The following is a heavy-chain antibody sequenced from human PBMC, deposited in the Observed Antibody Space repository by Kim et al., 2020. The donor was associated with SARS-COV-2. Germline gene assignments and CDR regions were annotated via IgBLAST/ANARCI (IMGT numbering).Heavy chain of an antibody. Sequence: GASLRLSCAASGFTFSSYAMSWVRQAPGKGLEWVSAISGSGGSTYYADSVKGRFTISRDNSKNTLYLQMNSLRAEDTAVYYCAKFATYYDSSGSIDYWGQGTLVTVSS. V-gene: IGHV3-23*01. CDR2: ISGSGGST. J-gene: IGHJ4*02. CDR3: AKFATYYDSSGSIDY. D-gene: IGHD3-22*01. CDR1: GFTFSSYA.